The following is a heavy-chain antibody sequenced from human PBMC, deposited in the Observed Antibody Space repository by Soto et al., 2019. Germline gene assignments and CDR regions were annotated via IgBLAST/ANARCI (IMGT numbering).Heavy chain of an antibody. Sequence: QVQLVQSGAEVKKPGASVKVSCKASGYTFTSYYMHWVRQAPGQGLEWMGIINPSGGSKSYAQKFQGRVTMTRDTSTSTVYMELSSLRSEDTAVYYCARVAAAGTRYFDLWGRGTLVTVSS. D-gene: IGHD6-13*01. CDR1: GYTFTSYY. CDR3: ARVAAAGTRYFDL. V-gene: IGHV1-46*01. CDR2: INPSGGSK. J-gene: IGHJ2*01.